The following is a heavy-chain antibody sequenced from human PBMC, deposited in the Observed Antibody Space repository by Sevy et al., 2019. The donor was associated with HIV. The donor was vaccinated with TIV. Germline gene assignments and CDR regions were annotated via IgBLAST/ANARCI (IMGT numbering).Heavy chain of an antibody. Sequence: GESLKISCKASGYTFTGYYMHWVRQAPGQGLEWMGRINPNSGGTNYAQKFQGRVTMTRDTSISTAYMELSRLRSDDTAVYYCARDRTITMVRGVYYGMDVWGQGTTVTVSS. V-gene: IGHV1-2*06. D-gene: IGHD3-10*01. CDR3: ARDRTITMVRGVYYGMDV. CDR1: GYTFTGYY. CDR2: INPNSGGT. J-gene: IGHJ6*02.